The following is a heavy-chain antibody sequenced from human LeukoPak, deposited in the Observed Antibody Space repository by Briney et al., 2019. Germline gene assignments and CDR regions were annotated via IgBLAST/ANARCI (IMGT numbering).Heavy chain of an antibody. V-gene: IGHV3-7*01. CDR3: ARDKRSVFGLNWFDP. J-gene: IGHJ5*02. Sequence: GGSLRLSCAASGFTFSSYWMSWVRQAPGKGLEWVANIKQDGSEKYYVDSVKGRFTISRDNAKNSLYLQMNSLRAEDTAVYYCARDKRSVFGLNWFDPWGQGTLVTVSS. CDR1: GFTFSSYW. D-gene: IGHD3-16*01. CDR2: IKQDGSEK.